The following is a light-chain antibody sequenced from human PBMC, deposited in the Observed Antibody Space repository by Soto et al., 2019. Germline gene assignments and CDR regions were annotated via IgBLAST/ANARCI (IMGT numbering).Light chain of an antibody. CDR1: QTVSSY. CDR2: DAS. J-gene: IGKJ4*01. V-gene: IGKV3-11*01. Sequence: EIVLTQSPATVSLSPGERATLSCRASQTVSSYLAWFQQKPGQAPRLLIYDASNRATGIPARFSGSGSGTDFTLTISSLEPEDFAVYYCQQRSNWPLTFGGGTKMEIK. CDR3: QQRSNWPLT.